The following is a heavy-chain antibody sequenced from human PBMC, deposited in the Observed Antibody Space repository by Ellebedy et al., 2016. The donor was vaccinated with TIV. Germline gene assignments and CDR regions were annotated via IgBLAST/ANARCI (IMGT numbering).Heavy chain of an antibody. D-gene: IGHD6-19*01. J-gene: IGHJ4*02. CDR1: GGSIGNYY. V-gene: IGHV4-59*01. Sequence: SETLSLTCTVSGGSIGNYYWSWIRQPPGKGLEWIGYIFYSGSTHYNPSLKSRVTISVDTSKNQFSLKLSSVTAADTAMYFCARTIAVAGTFSFDYWGQGTLVTVPS. CDR3: ARTIAVAGTFSFDY. CDR2: IFYSGST.